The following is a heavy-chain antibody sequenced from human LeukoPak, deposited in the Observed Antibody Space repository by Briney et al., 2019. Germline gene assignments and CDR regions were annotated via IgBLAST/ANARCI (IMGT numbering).Heavy chain of an antibody. CDR3: ARTRFGDQGSRIDF. D-gene: IGHD3-16*01. CDR1: GFSLSTSGVR. Sequence: SGPTLVKPTQTLTLTCTFSGFSLSTSGVRVGWIRQPPGKALVWLALIYWNDDKRYSPSLKTRLTISKDTSKNQVVLTMTNMDPVDTATYYCARTRFGDQGSRIDFWGQGTLVTVSS. V-gene: IGHV2-5*01. CDR2: IYWNDDK. J-gene: IGHJ4*02.